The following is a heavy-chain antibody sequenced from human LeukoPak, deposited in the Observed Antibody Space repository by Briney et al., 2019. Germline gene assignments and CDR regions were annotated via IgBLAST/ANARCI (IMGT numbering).Heavy chain of an antibody. D-gene: IGHD2-2*01. Sequence: ASVKVSCKASGGTFSSHAISWVRQAPGQGLEWMGGIIPIFGTANYAQKFQGRVTITADESTSTAYMELGSLRSEDTAVYYCARDQVRSNIVVVPAAMAYWGQGTLVTVSS. CDR2: IIPIFGTA. J-gene: IGHJ4*02. CDR1: GGTFSSHA. V-gene: IGHV1-69*13. CDR3: ARDQVRSNIVVVPAAMAY.